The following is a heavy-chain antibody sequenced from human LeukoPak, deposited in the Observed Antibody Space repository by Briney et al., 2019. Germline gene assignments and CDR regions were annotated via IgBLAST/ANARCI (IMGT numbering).Heavy chain of an antibody. CDR3: ARDHYYDSSGYTFRH. J-gene: IGHJ1*01. D-gene: IGHD3-22*01. V-gene: IGHV4-4*02. CDR1: GGSISSSNW. Sequence: SGTLSLTCAVSGGSISSSNWWSWVRQPPGKGLEWIGEIYHSGSTNYNPSLKSRVTISVDKSKNQFSLKLSSVTAADTAVYYCARDHYYDSSGYTFRHWDQGTLVTVSS. CDR2: IYHSGST.